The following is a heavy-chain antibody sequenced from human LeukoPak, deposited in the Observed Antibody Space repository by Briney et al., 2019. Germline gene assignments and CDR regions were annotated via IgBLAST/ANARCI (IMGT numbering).Heavy chain of an antibody. V-gene: IGHV3-74*01. CDR3: ARVGCTYGYVDFDY. CDR2: INGDGTDT. Sequence: GGSLRLSCAASGFTFSRYWMHWVRQAPGEGLMWVSRINGDGTDTTYADSVRGRFTISRDNAENTLYLQMNNLRAEDTAVYYCARVGCTYGYVDFDYWGQGTLVTVSS. CDR1: GFTFSRYW. J-gene: IGHJ4*02. D-gene: IGHD5-18*01.